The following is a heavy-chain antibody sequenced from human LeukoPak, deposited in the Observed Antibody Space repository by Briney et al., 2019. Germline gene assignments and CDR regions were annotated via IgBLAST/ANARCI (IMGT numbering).Heavy chain of an antibody. CDR2: ISYDGGNK. J-gene: IGHJ3*01. V-gene: IGHV3-30*19. CDR1: GFTFSSYD. D-gene: IGHD2-21*02. CDR3: ARDLRGLQSEIGFDV. Sequence: QPGGSLRLSCAASGFTFSSYDMHWVRQAPGKGLGWVALISYDGGNKYYADSVKGRFTISRDNSKNTLYLQMNSLRAEDTAVYYCARDLRGLQSEIGFDVWGQGTMVTVSS.